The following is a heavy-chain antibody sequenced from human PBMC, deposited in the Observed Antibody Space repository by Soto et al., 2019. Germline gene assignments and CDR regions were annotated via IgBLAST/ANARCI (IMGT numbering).Heavy chain of an antibody. Sequence: EVQLVESGGGLVQPGGSLKLSCAASGFTFSGSAMHWVRQASGKGLEWVGRIRSKANSYATAYAASVKGRFTISRDDSKNTAYLQMNSLKTEDTAVYYCTRHPYYYDSSGYWSPFDYWCEGTLVTVSS. J-gene: IGHJ4*02. V-gene: IGHV3-73*02. CDR3: TRHPYYYDSSGYWSPFDY. D-gene: IGHD3-22*01. CDR1: GFTFSGSA. CDR2: IRSKANSYAT.